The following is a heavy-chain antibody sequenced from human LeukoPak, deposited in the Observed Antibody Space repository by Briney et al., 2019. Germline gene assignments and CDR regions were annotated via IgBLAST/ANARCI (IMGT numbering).Heavy chain of an antibody. V-gene: IGHV3-66*01. CDR1: GFSVSSHY. CDR3: ARVGTVTTFLQYWYLDL. Sequence: GGSLRLSCQASGFSVSSHYMTWVGQAPGKGLDWVSLIYPAGTTSSADSVKGRFTFSRDNSKNTLYLQMNSLRAEDTAVYFCARVGTVTTFLQYWYLDLWGRGTLVTVSS. CDR2: IYPAGTT. D-gene: IGHD4-17*01. J-gene: IGHJ2*01.